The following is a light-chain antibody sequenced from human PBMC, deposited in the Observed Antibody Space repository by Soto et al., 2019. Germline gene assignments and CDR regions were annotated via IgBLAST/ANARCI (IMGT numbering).Light chain of an antibody. Sequence: EIVLTQSPGTLSLSPGERATLSCRASQSVSSSYLAWYQQKPGQAPRLLIYDASNRATGIPARFSGSGSGTDFTLTISSLESEDFAVYYCQHRSSWPLTFGGGTKVDIK. CDR1: QSVSSSY. V-gene: IGKV3D-20*02. CDR3: QHRSSWPLT. CDR2: DAS. J-gene: IGKJ4*01.